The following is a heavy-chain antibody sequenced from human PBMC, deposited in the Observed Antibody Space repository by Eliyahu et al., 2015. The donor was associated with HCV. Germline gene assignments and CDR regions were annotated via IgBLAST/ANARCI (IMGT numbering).Heavy chain of an antibody. J-gene: IGHJ3*02. Sequence: EVQLLESGGGLVQPGGSLRLSCAASXFTFSSYAXSXVRQAPGKGLEWVSGISGSGGSTYYADSVKGRFTISRDNSKNTLYLQMNSLRAEDTAVYYCAKVKLPMIVKDGFDIWGQGTMVTVSS. V-gene: IGHV3-23*01. CDR1: XFTFSSYA. CDR2: ISGSGGST. D-gene: IGHD3-22*01. CDR3: AKVKLPMIVKDGFDI.